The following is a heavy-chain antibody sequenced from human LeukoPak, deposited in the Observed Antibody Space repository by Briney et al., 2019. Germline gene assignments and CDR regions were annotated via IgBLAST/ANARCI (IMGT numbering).Heavy chain of an antibody. D-gene: IGHD1-1*01. Sequence: ASVKVSCKASGYIFTDYGLTWVRQAPGQGPEWMGWIRANNGNTNYAQKFQGRVTMTTDTPTTTAHMELRSLTSDDTAVYYCARTPGVERSFDYWGQGTLVTVSS. J-gene: IGHJ4*02. CDR3: ARTPGVERSFDY. CDR1: GYIFTDYG. V-gene: IGHV1-18*01. CDR2: IRANNGNT.